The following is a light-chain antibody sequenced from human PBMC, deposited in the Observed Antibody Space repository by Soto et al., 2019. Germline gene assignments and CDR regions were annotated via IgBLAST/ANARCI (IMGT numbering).Light chain of an antibody. CDR2: GAS. V-gene: IGKV3-20*01. CDR1: QTVSSSY. CDR3: QQYESLPWT. Sequence: EIVLTQSPGTLSLSPGERATLSCRASQTVSSSYLACYQQTPGQAPRLVVYGASSRATGIPERFSGSGSGTDFTLTISRLEPEDFAVYYCQQYESLPWTFGQGTKIEI. J-gene: IGKJ1*01.